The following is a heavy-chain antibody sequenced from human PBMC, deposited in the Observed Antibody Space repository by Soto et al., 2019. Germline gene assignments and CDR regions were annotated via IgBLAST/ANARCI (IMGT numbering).Heavy chain of an antibody. CDR1: GFTFSSYS. Sequence: GGSLRLSCAASGFTFSSYSMNWVRQAPGKGLEWVSSISSSSSYIYYADSVKGRFTISRDNAKNSLYLQMNSLRAEDTAVYYCAGSIAARPGFDYWGQGTLVTVSS. V-gene: IGHV3-21*01. CDR3: AGSIAARPGFDY. J-gene: IGHJ4*02. CDR2: ISSSSSYI. D-gene: IGHD6-6*01.